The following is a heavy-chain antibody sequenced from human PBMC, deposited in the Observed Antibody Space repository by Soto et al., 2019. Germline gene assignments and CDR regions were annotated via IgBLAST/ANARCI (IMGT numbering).Heavy chain of an antibody. D-gene: IGHD2-21*01. V-gene: IGHV3-23*04. CDR2: ISNSGGTT. Sequence: EVQLVESGGGLVQPGGSLRLSCAASGLTFDSYAMSWVRQAPGKGLEWVSAISNSGGTTYYADSVRGRFTISRDNSKNTLYLQMNSLRADDTAVYYCAKDSPSHVGGWELPFDYWGQGTLVTVSS. CDR3: AKDSPSHVGGWELPFDY. J-gene: IGHJ4*02. CDR1: GLTFDSYA.